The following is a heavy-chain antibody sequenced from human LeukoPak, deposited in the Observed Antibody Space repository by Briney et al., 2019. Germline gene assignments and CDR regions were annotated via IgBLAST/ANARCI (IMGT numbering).Heavy chain of an antibody. CDR3: ARDLGSSSAFDAFDI. CDR2: INPSGGST. CDR1: GYTFTSYY. Sequence: GASVKVFCKASGYTFTSYYMHWVRQAPGQGLEWMGIINPSGGSTSYAQKFQGRVTMTRDTSTSTVYMELSSLRSEDTAVYYCARDLGSSSAFDAFDIWGQGTMVTVSS. D-gene: IGHD6-6*01. J-gene: IGHJ3*02. V-gene: IGHV1-46*01.